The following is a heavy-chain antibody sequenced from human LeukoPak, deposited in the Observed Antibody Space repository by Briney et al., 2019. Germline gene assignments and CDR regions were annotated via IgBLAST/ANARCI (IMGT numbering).Heavy chain of an antibody. J-gene: IGHJ4*02. CDR3: ATQKGYYAFDY. Sequence: PSETLSLTCSVSGGSISSSSSYWGWVRQPPGEGLEWIGTISSSGITYYNPSLRSRITISVDTSKIQFSLRLTSVTAADTAVYYCATQKGYYAFDYWGQGTLVTVSS. CDR1: GGSISSSSSY. D-gene: IGHD3-3*01. V-gene: IGHV4-39*01. CDR2: ISSSGIT.